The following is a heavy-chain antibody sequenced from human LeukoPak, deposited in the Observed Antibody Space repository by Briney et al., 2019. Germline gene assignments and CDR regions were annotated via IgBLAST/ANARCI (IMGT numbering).Heavy chain of an antibody. CDR2: ISSSSSYI. D-gene: IGHD2-2*01. J-gene: IGHJ4*02. CDR1: GFTFSSYS. CDR3: ARDSCSSTSCYFYY. Sequence: GGSLRLSCAASGFTFSSYSMNWVRQAPGKGLEWVSSISSSSSYIYYADSVKGRFTISRDNAKNSLYLQMNSLRAEDTAVYYCARDSCSSTSCYFYYRGQGTLVTVSS. V-gene: IGHV3-21*01.